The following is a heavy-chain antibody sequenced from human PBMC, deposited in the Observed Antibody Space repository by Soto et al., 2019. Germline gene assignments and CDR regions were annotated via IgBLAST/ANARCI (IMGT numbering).Heavy chain of an antibody. CDR1: GASISVHSYY. J-gene: IGHJ5*02. V-gene: IGHV4-39*01. Sequence: SETLSLTCTVSGASISVHSYYWTWIRQPPGKGLEWIGSSYYSGTTYFNPSLKSRATISVDTSKNQFSLRLTSVTAADTAIYYCTRRYNWNDNHFDPWGPGALVTVSS. D-gene: IGHD1-20*01. CDR3: TRRYNWNDNHFDP. CDR2: SYYSGTT.